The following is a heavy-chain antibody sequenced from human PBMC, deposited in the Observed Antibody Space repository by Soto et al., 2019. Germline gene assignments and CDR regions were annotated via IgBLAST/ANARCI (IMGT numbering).Heavy chain of an antibody. J-gene: IGHJ6*02. CDR3: ARGVITMVRGVIMGPYYYYGMDV. D-gene: IGHD3-10*01. CDR2: IIPIFGTA. CDR1: GGMFYSSA. Sequence: SVKVSCKASGGMFYSSAINWVRQAPGQVLEWMGGIIPIFGTANYAQKFQGRVTITADESTSTAYVELSSLRSEDTAVYYCARGVITMVRGVIMGPYYYYGMDVWGQGTTVTVSS. V-gene: IGHV1-69*01.